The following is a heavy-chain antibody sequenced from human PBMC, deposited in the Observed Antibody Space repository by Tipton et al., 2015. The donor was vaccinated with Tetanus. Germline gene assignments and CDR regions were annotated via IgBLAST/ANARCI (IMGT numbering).Heavy chain of an antibody. CDR1: GGSISSYY. V-gene: IGHV4-59*01. CDR3: ARDRGDTAMVY. D-gene: IGHD5-18*01. J-gene: IGHJ4*02. CDR2: IYYSGST. Sequence: LRLSCTVSGGSISSYYWSWIRQPPGKGLEWIGYIYYSGSTNYNPSLKSRVTISVDTSKNQFSLKLSSVTAADTAVYYCARDRGDTAMVYWGQGTLVTVSS.